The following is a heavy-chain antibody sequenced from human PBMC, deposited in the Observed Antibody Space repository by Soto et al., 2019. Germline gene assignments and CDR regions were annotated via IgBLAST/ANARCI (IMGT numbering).Heavy chain of an antibody. J-gene: IGHJ4*02. D-gene: IGHD2-15*01. CDR1: GFTFSSYW. CDR2: INSDGSST. V-gene: IGHV3-74*01. CDR3: ARGWCSGGSCRPDY. Sequence: EVQLVESGGGLVQPGGSLRLSCAASGFTFSSYWMHWVRQAPGKGLVWVSRINSDGSSTSYADSVKGRFTISRDNAKNTLYLQMNGLRAEDTAVYYCARGWCSGGSCRPDYWGQGTLVTVSS.